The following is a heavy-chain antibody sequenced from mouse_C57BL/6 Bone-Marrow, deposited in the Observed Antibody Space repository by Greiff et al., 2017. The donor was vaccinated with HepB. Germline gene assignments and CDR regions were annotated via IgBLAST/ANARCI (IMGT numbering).Heavy chain of an antibody. CDR2: ISDGGSYT. D-gene: IGHD3-1*01. CDR1: GFTFSSYA. CDR3: ARGRGLRYYAMDY. V-gene: IGHV5-4*03. Sequence: DVKLVESGGGLVKPGGSLKLSCAASGFTFSSYAMSWVRQTPEKRLEWVATISDGGSYTYYPDNVKGRFTISRDNAKNNLYLQMSHLKSEDTAMYYCARGRGLRYYAMDYWGQGTSVTVSS. J-gene: IGHJ4*01.